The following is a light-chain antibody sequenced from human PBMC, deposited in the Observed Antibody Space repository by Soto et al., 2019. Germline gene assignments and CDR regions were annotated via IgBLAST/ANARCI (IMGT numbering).Light chain of an antibody. J-gene: IGKJ4*02. V-gene: IGKV3D-20*02. CDR1: QSVSSNY. CDR2: GAY. Sequence: IVLPQSPGTLSLSPGERATLSCTASQSVSSNYLAWYQQRPGQAPRLLIYGAYIRATGIPARFSGSGSGTDFTLTISSLEPEDFAVYYCQQRNNWPLTFGGGTKVDIK. CDR3: QQRNNWPLT.